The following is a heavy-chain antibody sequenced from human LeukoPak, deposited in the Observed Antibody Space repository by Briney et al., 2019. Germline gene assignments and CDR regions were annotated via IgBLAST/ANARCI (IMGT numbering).Heavy chain of an antibody. CDR2: IYYSGST. CDR3: ARHSWELYFFDY. Sequence: SETLSLNCTVPGGFLSSYFWSWIRQPPGRGLEWIGYIYYSGSTKYNPSLPSRVTMPVDTSKTQFSLKLSSVTAADTAVSYCARHSWELYFFDYWGQGILVTVSS. V-gene: IGHV4-59*08. D-gene: IGHD1-26*01. J-gene: IGHJ4*02. CDR1: GGFLSSYF.